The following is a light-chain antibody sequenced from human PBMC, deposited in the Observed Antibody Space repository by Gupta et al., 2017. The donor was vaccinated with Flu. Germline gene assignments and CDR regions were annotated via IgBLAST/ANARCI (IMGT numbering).Light chain of an antibody. J-gene: IGKJ2*01. CDR2: GAS. V-gene: IGKV3-20*01. Sequence: ATLPLSPGERATLSCRASQSVSSSYLAWYQQKPGQAPTLLIYGASSRATAIPDRFSGSGSGTDFTLTISRLEPEDFAVYFCQQYGTSPYTFGQGTKLEIK. CDR1: QSVSSSY. CDR3: QQYGTSPYT.